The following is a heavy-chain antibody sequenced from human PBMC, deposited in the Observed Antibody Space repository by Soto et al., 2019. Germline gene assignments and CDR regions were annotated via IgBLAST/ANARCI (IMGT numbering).Heavy chain of an antibody. V-gene: IGHV3-30*04. J-gene: IGHJ6*02. CDR1: GFTFSDDS. CDR2: ISYDGRQR. Sequence: QLVESGGGVVQPGRPLRLSCVASGFTFSDDSMHWVRQSPGMGLEWVSGISYDGRQRHYAESVMGRLTISRDNSKNTLHLHFNSLRLEDTASYYCARVAFLGDFSLSRGYQSDGMDLWGQGTTVIVSS. D-gene: IGHD3-16*02. CDR3: ARVAFLGDFSLSRGYQSDGMDL.